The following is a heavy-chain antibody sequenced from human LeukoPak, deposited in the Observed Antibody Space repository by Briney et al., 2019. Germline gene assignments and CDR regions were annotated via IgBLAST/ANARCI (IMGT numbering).Heavy chain of an antibody. CDR1: GGTFSSSA. J-gene: IGHJ4*02. CDR2: IIPIFATA. CDR3: ARDSGGSGWYFSNY. V-gene: IGHV1-69*01. Sequence: GSSVKVSCKASGGTFSSSAISWVRQALGQGLEWMGGIIPIFATANYAQEFQGRVTITADESTSTAYMELNSLRSEDTAVYYCARDSGGSGWYFSNYWGQGTLVTVSS. D-gene: IGHD6-19*01.